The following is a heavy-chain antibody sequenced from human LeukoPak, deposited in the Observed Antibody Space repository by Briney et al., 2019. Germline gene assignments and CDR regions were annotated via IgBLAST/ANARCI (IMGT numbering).Heavy chain of an antibody. D-gene: IGHD3-22*01. CDR1: GGSISSYY. J-gene: IGHJ4*02. CDR3: ARDDYYDSSTE. V-gene: IGHV4-59*12. Sequence: SETLSLTCTVSGGSISSYYWSWIRQPPGKGLEWIGYIYYSGSTNYNPSLKSRVTISVDTSKNQFSLKLSSVTAADTAVYYCARDDYYDSSTEWGQGTLVTVSS. CDR2: IYYSGST.